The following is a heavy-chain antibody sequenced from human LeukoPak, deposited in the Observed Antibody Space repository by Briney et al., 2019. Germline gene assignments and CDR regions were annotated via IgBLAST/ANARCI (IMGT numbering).Heavy chain of an antibody. CDR1: GGSISSGGYY. J-gene: IGHJ4*02. V-gene: IGHV4-31*03. D-gene: IGHD3-22*01. Sequence: SQTLSLTCTVSGGSISSGGYYWSWIRQHPGKGLEWIGYIYYSGSTNYNPSLKSRVTISVDTSKNQFSLKLSSVTAADTAVYYCARGRYYYDSSGYSHWGQGTLVTVSS. CDR2: IYYSGST. CDR3: ARGRYYYDSSGYSH.